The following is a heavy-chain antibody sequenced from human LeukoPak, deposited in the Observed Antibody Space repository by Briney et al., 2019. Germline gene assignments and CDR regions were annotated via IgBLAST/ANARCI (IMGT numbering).Heavy chain of an antibody. CDR3: AGSPPNWNYGDWFDP. CDR2: IYTSGST. CDR1: GGSISSYY. D-gene: IGHD1-7*01. Sequence: SETLSLTCTVSGGSISSYYWSWIRQPAGKGLEWIGRIYTSGSTNYNPSLKSRVTMSVDTSKNQFSLKLSSVTAADTAVYYCAGSPPNWNYGDWFDPWGQGTLVTVSS. J-gene: IGHJ5*02. V-gene: IGHV4-4*07.